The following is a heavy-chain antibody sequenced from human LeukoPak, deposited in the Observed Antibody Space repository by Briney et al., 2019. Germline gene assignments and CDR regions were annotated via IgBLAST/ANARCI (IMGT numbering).Heavy chain of an antibody. CDR3: ATYRQVMLPFEA. CDR1: GFTFSSYA. V-gene: IGHV3-23*01. Sequence: GGSLRLSCAASGFTFSSYAMNWVRQAPGKGLEWVSSTFQGGGEIHYADSVRGRFTISRDNSRSTLFLQMNSLRGEDTAIYYCATYRQVMLPFEAWGQGTLVTVSS. J-gene: IGHJ5*02. CDR2: TFQGGGEI. D-gene: IGHD5-18*01.